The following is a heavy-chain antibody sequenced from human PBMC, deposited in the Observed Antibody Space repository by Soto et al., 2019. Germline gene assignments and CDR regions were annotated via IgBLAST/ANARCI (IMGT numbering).Heavy chain of an antibody. CDR1: GGTFSSYA. CDR3: ASARREGYKHDGGYFDY. D-gene: IGHD5-12*01. J-gene: IGHJ4*02. CDR2: IIPIFGTA. Sequence: QVQLVQSGAEVKKPGSSVKVSCKASGGTFSSYAISWVRQAPGQGLEWMGGIIPIFGTANYAQKFQGRVTITADESTSTAYMELSSLRSEDTAVYYCASARREGYKHDGGYFDYWGQGTLVTVSS. V-gene: IGHV1-69*01.